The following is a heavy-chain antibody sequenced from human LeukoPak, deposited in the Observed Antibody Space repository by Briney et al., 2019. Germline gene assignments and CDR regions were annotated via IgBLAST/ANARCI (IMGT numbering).Heavy chain of an antibody. J-gene: IGHJ5*02. CDR3: VKDLGELAAAGRDP. D-gene: IGHD6-13*01. CDR1: GFIFSSYA. CDR2: ISSNGGST. Sequence: GGSLRLSCSASGFIFSSYAMHWVRQAPGKGLEYVSAISSNGGSTYYADSVKGRFTISRDNSKNTLYLQMSSLRAEDTAVYYCVKDLGELAAAGRDPWGQGTLVTVSS. V-gene: IGHV3-64D*06.